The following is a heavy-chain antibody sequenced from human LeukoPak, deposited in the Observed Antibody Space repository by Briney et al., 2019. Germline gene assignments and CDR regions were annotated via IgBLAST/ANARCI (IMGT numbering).Heavy chain of an antibody. CDR2: IIPIFGTA. Sequence: ASVKVSCKASGGTFSSYAISWVRQAPGQGLEWMGGIIPIFGTANYAQKFQGRVTITTDESTSTAYMELGSLRSEDTAVYYCARYYSGYDSLWFDPWGQGTLVTVSS. J-gene: IGHJ5*02. CDR1: GGTFSSYA. CDR3: ARYYSGYDSLWFDP. D-gene: IGHD5-12*01. V-gene: IGHV1-69*05.